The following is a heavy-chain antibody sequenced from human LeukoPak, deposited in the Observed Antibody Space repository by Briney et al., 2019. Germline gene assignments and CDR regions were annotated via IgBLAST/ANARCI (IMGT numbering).Heavy chain of an antibody. V-gene: IGHV5-51*01. CDR2: IYPGDSDT. Sequence: ESLKISCKGSGYSFTSYWIGWVRQMPGEGLELMGIIYPGDSDTRYSPSFQGQVTISADKSIRTAYLQWSSLKASDTAMYYCARALAYCGGDCYTVAHYFDYWGQGTLVTVSS. CDR3: ARALAYCGGDCYTVAHYFDY. D-gene: IGHD2-21*02. J-gene: IGHJ4*02. CDR1: GYSFTSYW.